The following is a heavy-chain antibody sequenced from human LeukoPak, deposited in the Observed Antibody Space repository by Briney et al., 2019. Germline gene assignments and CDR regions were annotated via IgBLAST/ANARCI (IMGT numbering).Heavy chain of an antibody. CDR3: AKDFGNCINGVCYGTPFDY. CDR1: GFTFSSYA. J-gene: IGHJ4*02. V-gene: IGHV3-23*01. Sequence: PGGSLRLSCAASGFTFSSYAMSWVRQAPGKGLEWVSGISGSGGSTYYADSVKGRFAISRDNSKNTVYLQMSGLRAEDTAVYYCAKDFGNCINGVCYGTPFDYWGQRTLVTLCS. CDR2: ISGSGGST. D-gene: IGHD2-8*01.